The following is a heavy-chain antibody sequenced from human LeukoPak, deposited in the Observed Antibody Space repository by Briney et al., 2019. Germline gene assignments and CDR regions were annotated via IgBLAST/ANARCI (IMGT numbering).Heavy chain of an antibody. Sequence: PSETLSLTCTVSGGSISSGSYYWSWIRQPAGKGLEWIGRIYTSGSTNYNPSLKSRVTISVDTSKNQFSLKLSSVTAADTAVYYCARDLYIWGQGTMVTVSS. CDR3: ARDLYI. V-gene: IGHV4-61*02. CDR1: GGSISSGSYY. J-gene: IGHJ3*02. D-gene: IGHD2-2*02. CDR2: IYTSGST.